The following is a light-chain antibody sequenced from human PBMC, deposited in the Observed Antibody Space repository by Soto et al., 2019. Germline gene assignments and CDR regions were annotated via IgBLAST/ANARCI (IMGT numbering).Light chain of an antibody. J-gene: IGLJ1*01. CDR3: CSYAGRYTYV. CDR2: DVT. V-gene: IGLV2-11*01. CDR1: SSDVGGYNY. Sequence: QSVLTQPRSVSVSPGQSVTISCSGTSSDVGGYNYVSWYQQHPGKAPKLMIYDVTKRPSGVPDRFSGSKFGNTASLTISGLQADDEADYYCCSYAGRYTYVFGTGTKVTVL.